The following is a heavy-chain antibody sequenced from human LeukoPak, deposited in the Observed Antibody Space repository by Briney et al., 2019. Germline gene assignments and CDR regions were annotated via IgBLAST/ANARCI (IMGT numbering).Heavy chain of an antibody. CDR1: GGSFSGYY. CDR2: INHSGST. J-gene: IGHJ4*02. D-gene: IGHD4-11*01. V-gene: IGHV4-34*01. Sequence: SETLSLTCAVYGGSFSGYYWSWIRQPPGKGLEWIGEINHSGSTNYNPSLKSRVTISVDTSKNQFSLKLSSVTAADTAVYYCARTGNTVTIDYWGQGTLVTASS. CDR3: ARTGNTVTIDY.